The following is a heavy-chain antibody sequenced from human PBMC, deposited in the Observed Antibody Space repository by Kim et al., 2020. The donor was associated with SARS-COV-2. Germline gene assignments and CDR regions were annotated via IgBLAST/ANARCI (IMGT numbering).Heavy chain of an antibody. CDR2: INAGNGNT. D-gene: IGHD5-12*01. CDR3: ARDAYRGYSGSGYFDY. V-gene: IGHV1-3*01. CDR1: GYTFTSYA. Sequence: ASVKVSCKASGYTFTSYAMHWVRQAPGQRLEWMGWINAGNGNTKYSQKFQGRVTITRDTSASTAYMELSSLRSEDTAVYYCARDAYRGYSGSGYFDYWGQGTLVTVSS. J-gene: IGHJ4*02.